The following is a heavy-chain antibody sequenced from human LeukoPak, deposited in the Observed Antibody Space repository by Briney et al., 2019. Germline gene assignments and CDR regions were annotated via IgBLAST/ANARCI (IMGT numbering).Heavy chain of an antibody. J-gene: IGHJ6*02. Sequence: PSETLSLTCTVSGGSISSYYWSWIRQPAGKGLEWIGRIYTSGSTNYNPSLKSRVTMSVDTSKNQFSLKLSSVTAADTAVYYCARVRGSGSYYYYYGMDVWGQGTTVTVSS. CDR3: ARVRGSGSYYYYYGMDV. CDR2: IYTSGST. D-gene: IGHD1-26*01. CDR1: GGSISSYY. V-gene: IGHV4-4*07.